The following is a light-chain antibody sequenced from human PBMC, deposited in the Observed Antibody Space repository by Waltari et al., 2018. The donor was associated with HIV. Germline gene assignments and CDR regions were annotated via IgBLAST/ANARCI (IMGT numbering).Light chain of an antibody. CDR1: RSGIGGSNY. J-gene: IGLJ3*02. Sequence: QSALTQPPSTSGSLGRSVTISCTGTRSGIGGSNYVSWYQQHPGKAPKVLISEVSKRPSGVPNRFSGSKFGNRASLTVSGLQAEDEAVYYCSSYAGNNKWVFGGGTKLTVL. V-gene: IGLV2-8*01. CDR3: SSYAGNNKWV. CDR2: EVS.